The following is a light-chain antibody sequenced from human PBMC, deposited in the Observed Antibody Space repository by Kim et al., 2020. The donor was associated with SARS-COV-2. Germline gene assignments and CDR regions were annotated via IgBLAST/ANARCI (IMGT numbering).Light chain of an antibody. CDR3: NSRDNNDNVL. Sequence: SSELTQDPAVSVALGQTVRITCQGDSLRTYYTTWFQQKPGQAPIVVFYGKNNRPSGIPDRFSGSSSGNTASLTITATQAGDEADDYCNSRDNNDNVLFGGGTQLTVL. J-gene: IGLJ2*01. V-gene: IGLV3-19*01. CDR2: GKN. CDR1: SLRTYY.